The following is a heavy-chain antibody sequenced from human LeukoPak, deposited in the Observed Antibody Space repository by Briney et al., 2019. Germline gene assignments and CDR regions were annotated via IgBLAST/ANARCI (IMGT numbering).Heavy chain of an antibody. CDR1: GFTFTRSA. CDR3: AADPTVPDAFDL. Sequence: ASVKVSCKASGFTFTRSAMQWVRQARGQRLEWIGWIVVGSDNTNYAQKFQERVTITWDMSTSTAYMDLSSLRSEDTAVYYCAADPTVPDAFDLWGQGTMVTVSS. J-gene: IGHJ3*01. V-gene: IGHV1-58*02. D-gene: IGHD3-10*01. CDR2: IVVGSDNT.